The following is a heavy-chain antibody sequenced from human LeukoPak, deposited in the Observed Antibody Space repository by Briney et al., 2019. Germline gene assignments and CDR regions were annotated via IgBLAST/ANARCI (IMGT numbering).Heavy chain of an antibody. Sequence: GESLKISCKGSGYRFTSYWIGWVRQMPGKGLEWMGIIFPGDSDTRYSPSFQGQVTISADGSISTAHLQWSSLNVSNTAMYYCARTEAAADTEYWCQGTLVTVSS. J-gene: IGHJ4*02. CDR3: ARTEAAADTEY. V-gene: IGHV5-51*01. D-gene: IGHD6-13*01. CDR1: GYRFTSYW. CDR2: IFPGDSDT.